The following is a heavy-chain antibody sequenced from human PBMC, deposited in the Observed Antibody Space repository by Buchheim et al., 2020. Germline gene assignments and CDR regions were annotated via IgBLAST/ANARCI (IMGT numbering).Heavy chain of an antibody. J-gene: IGHJ5*02. CDR3: TTDFWRGYCGS. CDR2: IKTKTDGETT. Sequence: EVQLVESGGGFVKPGGSLRLSCAASGFTFSNVWMNWVRQAPGKGLEWIGLIKTKTDGETTDYAAPVKGRFTISRDDSKNMVYLQMNSLKTEDTAVYSCTTDFWRGYCGSWGQGTL. V-gene: IGHV3-15*01. CDR1: GFTFSNVW. D-gene: IGHD3-3*01.